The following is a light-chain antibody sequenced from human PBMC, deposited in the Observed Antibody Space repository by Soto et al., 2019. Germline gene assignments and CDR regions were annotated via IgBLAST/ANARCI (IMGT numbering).Light chain of an antibody. CDR3: QQYNNWPRT. Sequence: ERVMTQSPATLSVSPGERATLSCRASQSVNSNLAWYQQKPGQAPRLLIYGASTRATDTPARFSGSGSGTEFTLIISSLQPEDFAIYYCQQYNNWPRTFGQGTKVDIK. CDR2: GAS. J-gene: IGKJ1*01. V-gene: IGKV3-15*01. CDR1: QSVNSN.